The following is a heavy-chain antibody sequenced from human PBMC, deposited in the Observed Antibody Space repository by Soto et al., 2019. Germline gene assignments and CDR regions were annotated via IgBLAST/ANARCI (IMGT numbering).Heavy chain of an antibody. CDR3: AKYVDDTGWNVPLDF. V-gene: IGHV3-30*18. D-gene: IGHD1-1*01. CDR1: GFTFSTYG. CDR2: ISNNGRDI. Sequence: PGGSLRLSCGASGFTFSTYGMHWVRQAPVKGLEWVAVISNNGRDIYYADSVKGRFAISRDNSRNMLFLQMNSLRDEDTAMYYCAKYVDDTGWNVPLDFWGQGTLVTVSS. J-gene: IGHJ4*02.